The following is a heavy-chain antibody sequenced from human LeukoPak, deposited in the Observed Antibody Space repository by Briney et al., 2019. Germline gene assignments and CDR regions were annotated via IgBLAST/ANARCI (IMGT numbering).Heavy chain of an antibody. V-gene: IGHV4-39*01. Sequence: SETLSLTCTVSGGSISSSTYYWGWIRQSPGKGLEWIGSIYYTGSTYYNPSLKSRVTISADTSKNQFSLKLSSVTAADTAVYYCARQADDSSSSLVYFDYWGQGTLVTVSS. D-gene: IGHD6-6*01. CDR1: GGSISSSTYY. CDR2: IYYTGST. CDR3: ARQADDSSSSLVYFDY. J-gene: IGHJ4*02.